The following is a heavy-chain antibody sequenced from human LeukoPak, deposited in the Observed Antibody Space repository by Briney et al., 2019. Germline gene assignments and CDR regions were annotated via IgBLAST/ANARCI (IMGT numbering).Heavy chain of an antibody. V-gene: IGHV3-7*05. CDR3: ARVVFGAIDY. J-gene: IGHJ4*02. CDR2: IKKDGSEK. CDR1: GFTFSGYC. D-gene: IGHD3-10*01. Sequence: GGSLRLSCAASGFTFSGYCMNWVRQAPGKGLEWVANIKKDGSEKYYVDSVKGRFTISKDNAQNSLSLQMNSLRAEDTAVYYCARVVFGAIDYWGQGTLVTVSS.